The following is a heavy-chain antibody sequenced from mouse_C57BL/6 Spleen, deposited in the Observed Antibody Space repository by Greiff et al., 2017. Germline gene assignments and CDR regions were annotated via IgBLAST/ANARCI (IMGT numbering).Heavy chain of an antibody. CDR2: IYPGDGDT. J-gene: IGHJ2*01. CDR1: GYAFSSSW. D-gene: IGHD2-3*01. V-gene: IGHV1-82*01. Sequence: QVQLQQSGPELVKPGASVKISCKASGYAFSSSWMNWVKQRPGKGLEWIGLIYPGDGDTNYNGKFKGKATLTADKSSSTAYMQLSSLTSEDSAVYFCAREDGYYIYFDYWGQGTTLTVSS. CDR3: AREDGYYIYFDY.